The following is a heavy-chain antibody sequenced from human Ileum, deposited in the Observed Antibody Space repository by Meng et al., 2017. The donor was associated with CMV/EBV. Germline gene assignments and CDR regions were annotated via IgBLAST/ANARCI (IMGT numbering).Heavy chain of an antibody. V-gene: IGHV3-30-3*02. D-gene: IGHD2-8*01. CDR3: AKELNGGWPGPFDY. J-gene: IGHJ4*02. CDR1: GFSFSSYA. Sequence: GESLKISCAASGFSFSSYAMSWVRQAPGKGLEWVAVISYDGSNKYYADSVKGRFTLSRDNSKNTLYLQMNSLRAEDTAVYYCAKELNGGWPGPFDYWGQGTLVPSPQ. CDR2: ISYDGSNK.